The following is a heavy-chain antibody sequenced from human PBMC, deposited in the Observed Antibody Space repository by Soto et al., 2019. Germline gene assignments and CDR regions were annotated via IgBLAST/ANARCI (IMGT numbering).Heavy chain of an antibody. CDR2: LSAYNGNT. J-gene: IGHJ6*02. Sequence: GASVKVSCKASGYTFTSYGISWVGQAPGQGLELMGWLSAYNGNTNYAQNLQGRVTMTTDTSTSTAYMELRSRRSDDTAVYYCARDAVTDYYDRSGYYYYYGMDVWG. V-gene: IGHV1-18*01. CDR3: ARDAVTDYYDRSGYYYYYGMDV. D-gene: IGHD3-22*01. CDR1: GYTFTSYG.